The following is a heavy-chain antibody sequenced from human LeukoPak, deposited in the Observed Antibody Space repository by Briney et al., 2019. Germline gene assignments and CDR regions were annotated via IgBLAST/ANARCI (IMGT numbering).Heavy chain of an antibody. CDR2: ISRSGNPI. CDR1: GFTFSDYH. CDR3: ARSTDGSGSYYYYGMDV. V-gene: IGHV3-11*01. J-gene: IGHJ6*02. Sequence: GGSLRLSCTASGFTFSDYHMSWIRQAPGRGLEWVSYISRSGNPIHYADSVRGRFTISRNDAKNSLYLHMNSLRAEDAAVYYCARSTDGSGSYYYYGMDVWGQGTTVTVSS. D-gene: IGHD3-10*01.